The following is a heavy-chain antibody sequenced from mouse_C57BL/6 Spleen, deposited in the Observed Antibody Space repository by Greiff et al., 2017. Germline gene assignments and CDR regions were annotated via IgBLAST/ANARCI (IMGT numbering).Heavy chain of an antibody. D-gene: IGHD2-4*01. CDR3: ARSDYDYDESNYYAMDY. V-gene: IGHV1-81*01. CDR1: GYTFTSYG. J-gene: IGHJ4*01. Sequence: VQLQQSGAELARPGASVKLSCKASGYTFTSYGISWVKQRTGQGLEWIGEIYPRSGNTYYNEKFKGKATLTADKSSSTAYMELRSLTSEDSAVYFCARSDYDYDESNYYAMDYWGQGTSVTVSS. CDR2: IYPRSGNT.